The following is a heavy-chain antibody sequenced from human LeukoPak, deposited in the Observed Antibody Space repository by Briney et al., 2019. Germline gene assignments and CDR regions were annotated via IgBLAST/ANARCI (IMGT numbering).Heavy chain of an antibody. Sequence: SETLSLTCAVYGGSFSGYYWSWIRQPPGKGLEWIGEINHSGSTNYNPSLKSRVTISVDTSKNQFSLNLTSVTAADTAVYYCARYPTVTTLPPSWGQGTLVTVSS. V-gene: IGHV4-34*01. CDR3: ARYPTVTTLPPS. J-gene: IGHJ5*02. D-gene: IGHD4-17*01. CDR2: INHSGST. CDR1: GGSFSGYY.